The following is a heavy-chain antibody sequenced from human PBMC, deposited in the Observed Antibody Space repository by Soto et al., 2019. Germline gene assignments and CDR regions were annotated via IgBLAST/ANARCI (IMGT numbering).Heavy chain of an antibody. CDR2: ISSSSSYI. J-gene: IGHJ4*02. CDR3: ARGGITMVRGVTFDY. D-gene: IGHD3-10*01. Sequence: GGSLRLSCAASGFTFSSYSMNWVRQAPGKGLEWVSSISSSSSYIYYADSVKGRSTISRDNAKNSLYLQMNSLRAEDTAVYYCARGGITMVRGVTFDYWGQGTLVTVSS. V-gene: IGHV3-21*01. CDR1: GFTFSSYS.